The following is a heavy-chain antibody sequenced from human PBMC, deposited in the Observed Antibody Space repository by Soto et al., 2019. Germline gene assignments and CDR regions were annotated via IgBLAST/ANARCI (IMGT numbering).Heavy chain of an antibody. V-gene: IGHV3-30-3*01. CDR3: AREGDILTGHFDY. D-gene: IGHD3-9*01. J-gene: IGHJ4*02. CDR2: ISYDGSNK. Sequence: QVQLVESGGGVVQPGRSLRLSCAASGFTFSSYAMHWVRQAPGKGLEWVAVISYDGSNKYYADSVKGRFTISRDNSKKTLYLQMNSLRAEDTAVYYCAREGDILTGHFDYWGQGTLVTVSS. CDR1: GFTFSSYA.